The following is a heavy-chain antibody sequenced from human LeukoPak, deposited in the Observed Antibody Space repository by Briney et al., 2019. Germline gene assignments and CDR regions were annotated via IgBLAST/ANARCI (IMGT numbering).Heavy chain of an antibody. D-gene: IGHD3-16*01. CDR3: ARYSFQPPMSRGGVIDY. CDR1: GFTFSSYA. Sequence: PGRSLRLSCAASGFTFSSYAMHWVRQAPGKGLEWVAVISYDGSNKYYADSVKGRFTISRDNSKNTLYLQMNSLRAEDTAVYYCARYSFQPPMSRGGVIDYWGQGTLVTVSS. CDR2: ISYDGSNK. J-gene: IGHJ4*02. V-gene: IGHV3-30-3*01.